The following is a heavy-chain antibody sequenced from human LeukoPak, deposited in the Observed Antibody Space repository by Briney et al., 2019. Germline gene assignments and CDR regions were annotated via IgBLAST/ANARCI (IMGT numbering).Heavy chain of an antibody. Sequence: GGSLRLSCAASGFTFSSYGMHWVRQAPGKGLEWVAVISYDGSNKYYADSVKGRFTISRDNSKNTLYLQMNSLRAEDTAVYYCAKDQGDYGDYVPGYWGQGTLVTVSS. CDR3: AKDQGDYGDYVPGY. J-gene: IGHJ4*02. V-gene: IGHV3-30*18. CDR2: ISYDGSNK. D-gene: IGHD4-17*01. CDR1: GFTFSSYG.